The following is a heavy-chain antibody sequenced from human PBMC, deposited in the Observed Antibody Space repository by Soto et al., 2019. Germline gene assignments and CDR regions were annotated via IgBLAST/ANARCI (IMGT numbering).Heavy chain of an antibody. CDR1: GDSVSSNSAA. D-gene: IGHD6-6*01. Sequence: QVQLQQSGPGLVKPSQTLSLTCAISGDSVSSNSAAWNWIRQSPSRGLEWLGRTYYRSKWYNDYAVSVKSRITINPDTSKNQFSLQLNSVTPEDTAVYYCARAPFSIAARLVNWFDPWGQGTLVTVSS. V-gene: IGHV6-1*01. CDR2: TYYRSKWYN. J-gene: IGHJ5*02. CDR3: ARAPFSIAARLVNWFDP.